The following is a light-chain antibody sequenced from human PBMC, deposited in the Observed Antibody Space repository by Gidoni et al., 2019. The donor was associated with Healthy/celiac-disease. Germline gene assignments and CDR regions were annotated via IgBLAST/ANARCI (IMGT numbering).Light chain of an antibody. CDR3: QQRSNWPIT. V-gene: IGKV3-11*01. J-gene: IGKJ5*01. CDR2: AAS. Sequence: EIVLTQSPATLSLSPGERATLSCRASQSVSSYLAWYQQKPGQAPRLLIYAASNRATGIPARFSGSGSGTDFTLTISSLEPEDFAVYYCQQRSNWPITFXQXTRLEI. CDR1: QSVSSY.